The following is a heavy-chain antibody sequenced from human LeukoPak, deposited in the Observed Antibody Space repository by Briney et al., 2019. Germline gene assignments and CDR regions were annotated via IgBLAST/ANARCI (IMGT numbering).Heavy chain of an antibody. CDR3: ATGPQWIFRFDY. CDR1: GGTFSSYA. CDR2: IIPIFGTA. D-gene: IGHD2-2*03. V-gene: IGHV1-69*06. Sequence: GASVKVSCKASGGTFSSYAISWVRQAPGQGLEWMGGIIPIFGTANYAQKFQGRVTITADKSTSTAYMELSSLRSEDTAVYYCATGPQWIFRFDYWGQGTLVTVSS. J-gene: IGHJ4*02.